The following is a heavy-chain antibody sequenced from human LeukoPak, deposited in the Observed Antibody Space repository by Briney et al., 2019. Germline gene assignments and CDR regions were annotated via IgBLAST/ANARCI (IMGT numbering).Heavy chain of an antibody. V-gene: IGHV1-69*10. CDR1: GGTFTNNYA. CDR2: IVPLLGTA. D-gene: IGHD4-17*01. Sequence: SVKVSFKSSGGTFTNNYAISWVRQAPGQGLEWMGGIVPLLGTANSAHRFQGRVTFTADKATHTDYMELSSLRSEDTAIYYCARGDFDADHGEYRTLQYWGQGTLIIVSS. J-gene: IGHJ4*02. CDR3: ARGDFDADHGEYRTLQY.